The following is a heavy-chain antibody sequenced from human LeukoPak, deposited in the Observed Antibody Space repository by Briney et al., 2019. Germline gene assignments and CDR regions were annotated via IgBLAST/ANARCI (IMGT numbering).Heavy chain of an antibody. J-gene: IGHJ4*02. CDR2: INPNSGDT. CDR1: GYTFTGYY. V-gene: IGHV1-2*02. D-gene: IGHD1-26*01. Sequence: WASVKVSCKASGYTFTGYYMHWVRQAPGQGLEWMGWINPNSGDTNYAQKFQGRVTMARDTSINTVYMQLSRLRSDDTAVYYCATGAASYYGDWGQGTLVTVSS. CDR3: ATGAASYYGD.